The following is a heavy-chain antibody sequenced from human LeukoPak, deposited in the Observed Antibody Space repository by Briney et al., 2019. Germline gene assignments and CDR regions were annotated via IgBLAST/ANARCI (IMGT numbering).Heavy chain of an antibody. Sequence: GRSLRLSCAASGLIFGSYGMHWVRQAPGKGLEWVSVISVDGSKKYYADSVKGRFTISRDNSKNTLYLQMNSLRAEDTAVYYCAKEGSGYDLGYLDYWGQGTLVTVSS. V-gene: IGHV3-30*18. CDR1: GLIFGSYG. CDR2: ISVDGSKK. J-gene: IGHJ4*02. D-gene: IGHD5-12*01. CDR3: AKEGSGYDLGYLDY.